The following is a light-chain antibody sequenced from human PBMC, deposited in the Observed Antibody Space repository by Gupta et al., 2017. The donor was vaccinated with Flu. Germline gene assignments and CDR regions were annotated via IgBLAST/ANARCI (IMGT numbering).Light chain of an antibody. Sequence: VNISCSGSSSNIGSDTVKWYQQLTGTAPKLLIYSNNQRPSGVPDRLSGSKSGTSASLAISGLQAEDEADYYCAAWDDSRKGWGFGGGTKRSVL. V-gene: IGLV1-44*01. CDR2: SNN. CDR1: SSNIGSDT. CDR3: AAWDDSRKGWG. J-gene: IGLJ3*02.